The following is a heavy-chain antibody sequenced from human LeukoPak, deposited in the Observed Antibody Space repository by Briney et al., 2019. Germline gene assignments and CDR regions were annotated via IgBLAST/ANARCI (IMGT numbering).Heavy chain of an antibody. J-gene: IGHJ4*02. CDR1: GGSISSYY. D-gene: IGHD3-22*01. CDR2: IYYSGST. Sequence: SETLSLTCTVSGGSISSYYWSWIRQPPGKGLEWIGYIYYSGSTNYNPSLKSRVTISIDTSKNQFSLKLSSVTAADTAVFYCARVRMAYYYDSSGSAYFDYWGQGTLVTVSS. CDR3: ARVRMAYYYDSSGSAYFDY. V-gene: IGHV4-59*01.